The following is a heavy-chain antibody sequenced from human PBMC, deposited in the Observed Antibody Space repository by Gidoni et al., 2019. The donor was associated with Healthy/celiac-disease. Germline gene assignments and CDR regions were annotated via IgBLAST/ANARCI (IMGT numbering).Heavy chain of an antibody. V-gene: IGHV1-2*04. D-gene: IGHD6-19*01. CDR3: ARGEDSSGWWAHYYYYGMDV. Sequence: QVQLVQSGAEVKKPGASVKVSCKASGYTFTGSYMHWVRQSPGQGLEWMGWINPNSGGTNYAQKFQGWVTMTRDTSISTAYMELSRLRSDDTAVYYCARGEDSSGWWAHYYYYGMDVWGQGTTVTVSS. CDR2: INPNSGGT. CDR1: GYTFTGSY. J-gene: IGHJ6*02.